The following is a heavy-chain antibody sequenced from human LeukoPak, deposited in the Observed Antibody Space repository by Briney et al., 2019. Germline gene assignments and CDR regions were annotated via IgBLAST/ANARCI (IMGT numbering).Heavy chain of an antibody. D-gene: IGHD6-25*01. CDR3: AKEPNSYSSGWYFQH. V-gene: IGHV3-53*05. CDR2: IYSGGNT. CDR1: GLTVSSNY. Sequence: PGGSLRLSCAASGLTVSSNYMNWVRQAPGKGLEWVSIIYSGGNTHYADSVTGRFTISRDNSKNTLDLQMYSLRAEDTAVYYCAKEPNSYSSGWYFQHWGQGTLVTVSS. J-gene: IGHJ1*01.